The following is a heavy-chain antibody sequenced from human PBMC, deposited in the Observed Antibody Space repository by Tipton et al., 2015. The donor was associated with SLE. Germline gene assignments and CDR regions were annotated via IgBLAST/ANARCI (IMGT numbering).Heavy chain of an antibody. Sequence: RSLRLSCAASGFTFDDYAMHWVRQAPGKGLEWVSGISWNSGSIGYADSVKGRFTISRDNSKNTLYLQMGSLRAEDMAVYYCARDLGPFYDLLYAFDIWGQGTMVTVSS. CDR3: ARDLGPFYDLLYAFDI. CDR2: ISWNSGSI. CDR1: GFTFDDYA. V-gene: IGHV3-9*03. J-gene: IGHJ3*02. D-gene: IGHD2/OR15-2a*01.